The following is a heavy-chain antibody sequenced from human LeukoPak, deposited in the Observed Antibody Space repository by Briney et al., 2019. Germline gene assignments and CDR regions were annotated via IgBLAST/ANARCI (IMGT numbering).Heavy chain of an antibody. D-gene: IGHD6-13*01. CDR2: IIPIFGTA. Sequence: ASVKVSCKASGGTFSSYAISWVRQAPGQGLEWMGGIIPIFGTANYAQKFQGRVTITADESTSTAYMELSSLRSEDTAVYYCARDTAAQNYNYSGTAVSGQGTTVTVSS. CDR1: GGTFSSYA. CDR3: ARDTAAQNYNYSGTAV. V-gene: IGHV1-69*13. J-gene: IGHJ6*02.